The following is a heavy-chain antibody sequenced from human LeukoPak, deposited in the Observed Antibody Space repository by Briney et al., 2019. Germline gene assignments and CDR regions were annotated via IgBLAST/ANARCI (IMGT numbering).Heavy chain of an antibody. CDR3: ARDYGSGSYPYWFDP. CDR1: GFTLSSYS. D-gene: IGHD3-10*01. CDR2: ISSSSSYI. J-gene: IGHJ5*02. Sequence: GGSLRLSCAASGFTLSSYSMNWVRQAPGKGLEWVSSISSSSSYIYYADSVKGRFTISRDNAKNSLYLQMNSLRAEDTAAYYCARDYGSGSYPYWFDPWGQGTLVTVSS. V-gene: IGHV3-21*01.